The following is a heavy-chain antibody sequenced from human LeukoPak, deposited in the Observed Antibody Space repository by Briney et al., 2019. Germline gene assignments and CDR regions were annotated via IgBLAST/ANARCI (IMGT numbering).Heavy chain of an antibody. CDR2: LNPNSGGT. CDR3: AREGGQQLWGGMDV. Sequence: GASVKVSCKASGYTFTGYYIYWVRQAPGQGLEWMGWLNPNSGGTNYAQKFQGRVTMARDTSISTAYMELSRLRSDDTAVYYCAREGGQQLWGGMDVWGQGTTVTVSS. D-gene: IGHD6-13*01. V-gene: IGHV1-2*02. J-gene: IGHJ6*02. CDR1: GYTFTGYY.